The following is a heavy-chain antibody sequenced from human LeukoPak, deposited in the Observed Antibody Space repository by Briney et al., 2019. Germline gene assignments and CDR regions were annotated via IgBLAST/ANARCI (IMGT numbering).Heavy chain of an antibody. Sequence: PEGSLRLSSAASGFTFSSYAMSWVRQAPGKGLEWVSAISGSGGSTYYADSVKGRFTISRDNSKNTLYLQMNSLRAEDTAVYYCAKDFENYDFWSGPTPHNFDYWGQGTLVTVSS. CDR3: AKDFENYDFWSGPTPHNFDY. V-gene: IGHV3-23*01. CDR1: GFTFSSYA. CDR2: ISGSGGST. J-gene: IGHJ4*02. D-gene: IGHD3-3*01.